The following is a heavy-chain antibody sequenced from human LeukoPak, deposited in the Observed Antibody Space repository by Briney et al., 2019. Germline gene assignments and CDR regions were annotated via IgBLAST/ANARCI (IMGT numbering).Heavy chain of an antibody. Sequence: GGSLRLSCAASGFTFSDYYMSRIRQAPGKGLEWVSYISSSGSTIYYADSVKGRFTISRDNAKNSLYLQMNSLRAEDTAVYYCARDRNWGPTDYWGQGTLVTVSS. CDR3: ARDRNWGPTDY. CDR2: ISSSGSTI. V-gene: IGHV3-11*01. D-gene: IGHD7-27*01. J-gene: IGHJ4*02. CDR1: GFTFSDYY.